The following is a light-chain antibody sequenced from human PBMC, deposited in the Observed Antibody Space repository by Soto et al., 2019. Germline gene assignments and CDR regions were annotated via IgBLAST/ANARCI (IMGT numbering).Light chain of an antibody. J-gene: IGKJ3*01. CDR3: QQYGSSPLLT. Sequence: EIVLTQSPGTLSLSPGERATLSCRASQSVSSSYLAWYQQKPGQAPRLLIYGASSRASGIPDRFSGSGSGTHFTLTISRLEPEDFAVYYCQQYGSSPLLTFGPGTNVDIK. CDR1: QSVSSSY. CDR2: GAS. V-gene: IGKV3-20*01.